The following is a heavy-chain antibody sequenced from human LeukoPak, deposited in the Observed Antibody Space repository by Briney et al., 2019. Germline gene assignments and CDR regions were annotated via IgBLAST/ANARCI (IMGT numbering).Heavy chain of an antibody. CDR2: VHHSGGT. Sequence: NPSETLSLTCTVSGGSITSNHWSWVRQPPGKGLEWIGQVHHSGGTSYNPSLRSRVTISIDKSENQFSLKLNSVTAADTAVYYCARHGGHYQRDDWGQGTLVTVSS. CDR1: GGSITSNH. D-gene: IGHD2-21*01. CDR3: ARHGGHYQRDD. V-gene: IGHV4-4*02. J-gene: IGHJ4*02.